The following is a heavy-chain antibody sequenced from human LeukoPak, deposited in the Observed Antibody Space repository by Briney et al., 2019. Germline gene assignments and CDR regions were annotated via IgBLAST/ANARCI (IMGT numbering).Heavy chain of an antibody. D-gene: IGHD6-19*01. Sequence: ASVTVSCKASGYTFTGYYMHWVRQAPGQGLEWMGWINTNSGGTNYAQKFQGRVTMTRDTSISTAYMELSRLRSDDTAVYYCAREGSSGWYYFDYWGQGTLVTVSS. V-gene: IGHV1-2*02. CDR3: AREGSSGWYYFDY. CDR2: INTNSGGT. J-gene: IGHJ4*02. CDR1: GYTFTGYY.